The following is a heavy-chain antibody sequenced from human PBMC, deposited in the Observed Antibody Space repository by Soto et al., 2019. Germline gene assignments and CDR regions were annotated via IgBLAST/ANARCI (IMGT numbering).Heavy chain of an antibody. CDR3: ARGGDYYYDSSGPNGMDV. CDR2: IYYSGST. V-gene: IGHV4-30-4*01. D-gene: IGHD3-22*01. CDR1: GGSISSGDYY. Sequence: KTSETLSLTCTVSGGSISSGDYYWSWIRQPPGKGLEWIGYIYYSGSTYYNPSLKSRVTISVDTSKNQFSLKLSSVTAADTAVYYCARGGDYYYDSSGPNGMDVWGQGTTVTVSS. J-gene: IGHJ6*02.